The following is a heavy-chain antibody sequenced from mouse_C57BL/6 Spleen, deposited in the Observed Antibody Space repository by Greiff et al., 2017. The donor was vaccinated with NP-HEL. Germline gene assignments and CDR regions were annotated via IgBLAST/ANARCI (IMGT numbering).Heavy chain of an antibody. Sequence: SGPVLVKPGASVKMSCKASGYTFTDYYMNWVKQSHGKSLEWIGVINPYNGGTSYNQKFKGKATLTVDKSSSTAYMELNSLTSEDSAVYYCARRYDYDVDYAMDYWGQGTSVTVSS. V-gene: IGHV1-19*01. CDR3: ARRYDYDVDYAMDY. J-gene: IGHJ4*01. D-gene: IGHD2-4*01. CDR1: GYTFTDYY. CDR2: INPYNGGT.